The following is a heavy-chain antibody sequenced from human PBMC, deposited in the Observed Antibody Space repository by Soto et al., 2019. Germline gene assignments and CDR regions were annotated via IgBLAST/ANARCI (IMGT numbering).Heavy chain of an antibody. CDR3: ARDFLQESLDH. CDR1: GYPFTKYI. V-gene: IGHV1-18*01. Sequence: QVQLVQSGGEVKRPGASVKVSCKASGYPFTKYILSWVRQAPGQGLEWMGWISGQNGRANYVQKFQGRDTMTTDASANTAYLEMGSLTYDDTAVYYCARDFLQESLDHWGQGTLIAVSS. CDR2: ISGQNGRA. J-gene: IGHJ4*02.